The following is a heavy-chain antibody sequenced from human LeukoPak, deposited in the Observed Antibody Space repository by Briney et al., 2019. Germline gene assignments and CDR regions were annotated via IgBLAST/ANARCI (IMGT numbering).Heavy chain of an antibody. CDR2: IIPIFGTA. D-gene: IGHD6-13*01. CDR3: AGVPAAGPPDNWFDP. V-gene: IGHV1-69*05. CDR1: GGTFSSYA. Sequence: ASVKVSCKASGGTFSSYAISWVRQAPGQGLEWMGGIIPIFGTANYAQKLQGRVTMTTDTSTSTAYMELRSLRSDDTAVYYCAGVPAAGPPDNWFDPWGQGTLVTVSS. J-gene: IGHJ5*02.